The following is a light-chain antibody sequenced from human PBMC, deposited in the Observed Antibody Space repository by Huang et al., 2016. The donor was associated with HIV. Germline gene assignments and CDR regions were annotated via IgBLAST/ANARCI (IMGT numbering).Light chain of an antibody. V-gene: IGKV3-11*01. CDR1: QSVSRD. CDR2: GAS. Sequence: EIVLTQSPDTLSLFPGERATLSCMASQSVSRDLAWSQHKPGQSPRLRIYGASNRAAGIPAMFSGSGSGTDFALSISSLEPEDFAVYYCQQRDNWPPMYTFGQGTKLEIK. CDR3: QQRDNWPPMYT. J-gene: IGKJ2*01.